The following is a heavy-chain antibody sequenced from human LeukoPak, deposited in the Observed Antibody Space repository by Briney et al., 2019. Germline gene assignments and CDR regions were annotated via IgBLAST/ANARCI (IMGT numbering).Heavy chain of an antibody. V-gene: IGHV3-23*01. CDR1: GFRFNNYA. D-gene: IGHD3-22*01. CDR2: ISGSGSGS. Sequence: GGSLRLSCAASGFRFNNYAMNWVRQAPGKGLEWVSGISGSGSGSYYADSVKGRFTVSRDNSKSTLHLQMNSLRAEDTAVYYCAKGHIESGGYYYFDYWGQGTLVTVSS. J-gene: IGHJ4*02. CDR3: AKGHIESGGYYYFDY.